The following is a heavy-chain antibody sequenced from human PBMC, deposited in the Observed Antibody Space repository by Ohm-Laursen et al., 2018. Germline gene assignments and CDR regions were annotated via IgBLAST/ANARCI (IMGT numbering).Heavy chain of an antibody. CDR2: INHSRST. J-gene: IGHJ5*02. CDR1: GGSFSGYY. D-gene: IGHD2-21*02. CDR3: ARAGVVTAIAWFDP. Sequence: TLSLTCAVYGGSFSGYYWNWIRQPPGKGLEWIGEINHSRSTKYNSSFKSRVTISVDTSKNQFSLKLSSVTAADTAVYYCARAGVVTAIAWFDPWGQGTLVTVSS. V-gene: IGHV4-34*01.